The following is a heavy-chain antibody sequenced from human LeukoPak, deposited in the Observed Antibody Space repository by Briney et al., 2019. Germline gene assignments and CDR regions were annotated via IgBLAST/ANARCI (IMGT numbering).Heavy chain of an antibody. J-gene: IGHJ4*02. V-gene: IGHV3-23*01. CDR1: GFTFSSFA. CDR2: VTGGGDTS. CDR3: AKSSYYDSSGYYREYYFDH. Sequence: GSLRLSCAASGFTFSSFAMSWVRQAPGKGLEWVSSVTGGGDTSFHADSVKGRFTISRDNSKNTLYLQINSLRVEDTAVYYCAKSSYYDSSGYYREYYFDHWGQGTLVTVSS. D-gene: IGHD3-22*01.